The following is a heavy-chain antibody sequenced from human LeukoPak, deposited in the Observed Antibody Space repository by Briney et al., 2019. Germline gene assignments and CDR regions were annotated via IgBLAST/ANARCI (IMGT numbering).Heavy chain of an antibody. CDR3: ARQYGSGSWYYFDY. D-gene: IGHD3-10*01. V-gene: IGHV5-51*01. CDR2: IYPGDSDN. J-gene: IGHJ4*02. Sequence: GESLKISCKVSGYSFTSYWIGCVRQMPGEGLEWMGIIYPGDSDNSYSPSFQGQVTISADKSISTAYLQWSSLKASDTAMYYCARQYGSGSWYYFDYWGQGTLVTVSS. CDR1: GYSFTSYW.